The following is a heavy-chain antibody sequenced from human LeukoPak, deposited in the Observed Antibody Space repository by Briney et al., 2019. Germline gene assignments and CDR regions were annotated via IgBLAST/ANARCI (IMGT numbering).Heavy chain of an antibody. D-gene: IGHD3-22*01. CDR1: GFTFSSYE. Sequence: GSLRLSCAASGFTFSSYEMNWVRQAPGKGLEWVSYISSSGSTIYYTDSVKGRFTISRDNAKNSLYLQMNSLRAEDTAVYYCARIRPYYYDSSGYFQGPFDYWGQGTLVTVSS. J-gene: IGHJ4*02. CDR2: ISSSGSTI. V-gene: IGHV3-48*03. CDR3: ARIRPYYYDSSGYFQGPFDY.